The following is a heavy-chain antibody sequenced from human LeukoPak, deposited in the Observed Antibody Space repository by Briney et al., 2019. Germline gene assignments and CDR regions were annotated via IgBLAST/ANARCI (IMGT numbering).Heavy chain of an antibody. CDR2: INTNTGNP. CDR3: ARGSSGWYDGSFDY. CDR1: GNTLIGYV. J-gene: IGHJ4*02. Sequence: ASVKVSCKASGNTLIGYVLNWVRQAPGQGLEWMGWINTNTGNPTYAQGFTGRFVFSLDTSVSMAYLQISSLKAEDTAVYYCARGSSGWYDGSFDYWGQGTLVTVSS. D-gene: IGHD6-19*01. V-gene: IGHV7-4-1*04.